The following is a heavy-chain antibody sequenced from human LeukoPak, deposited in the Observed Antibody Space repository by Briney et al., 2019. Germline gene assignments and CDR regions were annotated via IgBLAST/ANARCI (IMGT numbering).Heavy chain of an antibody. Sequence: GGSLRLSCAASGFTFSSYAMHWVRQAPGKGLEWVAVISYDGSNKYYADSVKGRFTISRDNSKNTLYLQMNSLRAEDTAMYYCARFESSSAFDYWGQGTLVTVSS. CDR3: ARFESSSAFDY. D-gene: IGHD6-6*01. CDR2: ISYDGSNK. V-gene: IGHV3-30*04. J-gene: IGHJ4*02. CDR1: GFTFSSYA.